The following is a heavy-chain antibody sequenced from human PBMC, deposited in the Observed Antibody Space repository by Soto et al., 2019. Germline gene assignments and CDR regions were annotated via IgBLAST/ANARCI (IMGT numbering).Heavy chain of an antibody. CDR2: IYHSGST. CDR3: ARLYGYCIRNSCHGHYAMDV. Sequence: SESLSIGCAVCGGSISIGVYAGSWIRQPPGKGLEWIGYIYHSGSTYYNPSLNSRVTVSVDTSKNQFSLKVTSVTAADTAVYYCARLYGYCIRNSCHGHYAMDVWGQGTTVTVSS. CDR1: GGSISIGVYA. D-gene: IGHD2-2*01. J-gene: IGHJ6*02. V-gene: IGHV4-30-2*03.